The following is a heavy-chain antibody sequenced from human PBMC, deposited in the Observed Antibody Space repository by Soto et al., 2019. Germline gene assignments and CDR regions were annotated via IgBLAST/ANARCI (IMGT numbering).Heavy chain of an antibody. CDR1: GGSIDHFY. Sequence: SETLSLTCTVSGGSIDHFYWSWVRQAPGKGLEWIGYIYSSGTTNYNSSLKSRVAISIDTSRNQFSLKMTSITAADTAVYYCAQSGXSRAYCGDDCYHTWFDPWGQGVLVTVSS. CDR3: AQSGXSRAYCGDDCYHTWFDP. V-gene: IGHV4-59*01. D-gene: IGHD2-21*02. J-gene: IGHJ5*02. CDR2: IYSSGTT.